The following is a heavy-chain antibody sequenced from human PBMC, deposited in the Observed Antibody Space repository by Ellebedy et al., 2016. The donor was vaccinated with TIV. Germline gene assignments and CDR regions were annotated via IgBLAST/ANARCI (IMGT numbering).Heavy chain of an antibody. Sequence: PGGSLRLSCAASGFTFSNCGMHWVRQAPGKGLEWVAVISYDGSTEYYADSVKGRFTISRDNSKNTLSLQMNSLRAEDTAVYYCARRIAARPDYYYAMDVWGQGTTVTVAS. V-gene: IGHV3-30*03. CDR3: ARRIAARPDYYYAMDV. CDR1: GFTFSNCG. D-gene: IGHD6-6*01. J-gene: IGHJ6*02. CDR2: ISYDGSTE.